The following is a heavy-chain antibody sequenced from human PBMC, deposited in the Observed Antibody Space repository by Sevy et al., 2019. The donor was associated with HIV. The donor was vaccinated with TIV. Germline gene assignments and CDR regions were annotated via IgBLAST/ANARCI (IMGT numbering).Heavy chain of an antibody. J-gene: IGHJ4*02. CDR1: GFTFSKYS. Sequence: GGSLSLSCAASGFTFSKYSMSWVRQPPGKGLDWVSTLSFGCGEINYADSVKGRFSISSDNSKNSVYLQMNNLRPEDTAVYYCAREGCTKPHDYWGQGTLVTGSS. CDR2: LSFGCGEI. D-gene: IGHD2-8*01. CDR3: AREGCTKPHDY. V-gene: IGHV3-23*01.